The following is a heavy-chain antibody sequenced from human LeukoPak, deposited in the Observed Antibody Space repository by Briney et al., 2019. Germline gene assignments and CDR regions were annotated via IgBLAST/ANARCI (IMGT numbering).Heavy chain of an antibody. CDR2: ISYDGSNK. D-gene: IGHD5-24*01. J-gene: IGHJ4*02. CDR3: ARDSRDGYNLAFDY. Sequence: GGSLRLSCAASGFTFSSYGMHWVRQAPGKGLEWVAVISYDGSNKYYADSVKGRFTISRDNSKNTLYLQMNSLRAEDTAVYYCARDSRDGYNLAFDYWGQGTLVTVSS. CDR1: GFTFSSYG. V-gene: IGHV3-30*03.